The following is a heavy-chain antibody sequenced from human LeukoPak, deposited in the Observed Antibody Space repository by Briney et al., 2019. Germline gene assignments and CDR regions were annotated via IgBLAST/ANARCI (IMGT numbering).Heavy chain of an antibody. Sequence: GGSLRLSCAASGFTFSSYAMSWVRQAPGKGLEWVSAISGSGGSTYYADSVKGRFTISRDNSKNTLYLQMNSLRAEDTAVYYCAKSVRSLYDTLTGYPQHYFDYWGQGTLVTVSS. D-gene: IGHD3-9*01. CDR2: ISGSGGST. CDR1: GFTFSSYA. CDR3: AKSVRSLYDTLTGYPQHYFDY. V-gene: IGHV3-23*01. J-gene: IGHJ4*02.